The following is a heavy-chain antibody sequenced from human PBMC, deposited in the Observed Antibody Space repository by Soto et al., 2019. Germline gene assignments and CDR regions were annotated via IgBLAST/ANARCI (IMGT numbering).Heavy chain of an antibody. CDR2: INSDGSST. Sequence: GGSLRLSCAASGFTLSSYWMHWVRQAPGKGLVWVSRINSDGSSTSYADSVKGRFTISRDNAKNTLYLQMNSLRAEDTAVYYCARRCSGGSCYIAFDIWGQGTMVTVSS. CDR1: GFTLSSYW. J-gene: IGHJ3*02. V-gene: IGHV3-74*01. CDR3: ARRCSGGSCYIAFDI. D-gene: IGHD2-15*01.